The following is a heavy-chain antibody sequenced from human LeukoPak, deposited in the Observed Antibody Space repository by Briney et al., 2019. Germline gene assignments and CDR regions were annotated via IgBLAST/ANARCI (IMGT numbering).Heavy chain of an antibody. CDR2: ISYDGSNK. D-gene: IGHD6-6*01. V-gene: IGHV3-30-3*01. CDR1: GFTFSSYA. J-gene: IGHJ4*02. Sequence: GGSLRLSCAASGFTFSSYAMHWVRQAPGKGLEWVAVISYDGSNKYYADSVKGRFTISRDNPKNTLYLQMNSLRAEDTAVYYCARDYGYRSSSYLDYWGQGTLVTVSS. CDR3: ARDYGYRSSSYLDY.